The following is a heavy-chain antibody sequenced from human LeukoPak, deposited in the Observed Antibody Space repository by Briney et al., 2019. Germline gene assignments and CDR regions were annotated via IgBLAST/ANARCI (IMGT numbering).Heavy chain of an antibody. Sequence: SETLSLTCAVYGGSFSGYYWSWIRQPPGKGLEWIGEINHSGSTNYNPSLKSRVTISVDTSKNQFSLKLSSVTAADTAVYYCARGSGSGGSLNWFDPWGQGTLVTVSS. V-gene: IGHV4-34*01. CDR3: ARGSGSGGSLNWFDP. J-gene: IGHJ5*02. CDR1: GGSFSGYY. D-gene: IGHD2-15*01. CDR2: INHSGST.